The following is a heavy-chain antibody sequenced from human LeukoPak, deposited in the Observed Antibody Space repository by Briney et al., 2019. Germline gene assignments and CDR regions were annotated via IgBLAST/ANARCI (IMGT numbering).Heavy chain of an antibody. CDR1: GFTFSSYA. V-gene: IGHV3-64D*06. CDR2: ITSNGGST. D-gene: IGHD2-2*01. Sequence: PGGSLRLSCSASGFTFSSYAMNWVRQAPGKGLEYVSAITSNGGSTYYADSVKGRFTISRDNSKNMLYLQMSSLRAEDTAVYYCVKGRCSGSSCYGGDYWGQGTLVTVSS. J-gene: IGHJ4*02. CDR3: VKGRCSGSSCYGGDY.